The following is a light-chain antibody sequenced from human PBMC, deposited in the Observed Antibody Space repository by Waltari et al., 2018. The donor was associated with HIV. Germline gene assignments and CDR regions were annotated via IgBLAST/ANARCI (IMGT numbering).Light chain of an antibody. J-gene: IGLJ3*02. CDR3: AAWDDSLSGVL. Sequence: QSVLTQPPSASGAPGQRVTMSCSGRSPNIGGNDVYWYQHLPGSAPKPLISRNNNRPSGVPDRFSGSKSGTSASLAISGLRSEDEADYYCAAWDDSLSGVLFGGGTKLTVL. CDR2: RNN. V-gene: IGLV1-47*01. CDR1: SPNIGGND.